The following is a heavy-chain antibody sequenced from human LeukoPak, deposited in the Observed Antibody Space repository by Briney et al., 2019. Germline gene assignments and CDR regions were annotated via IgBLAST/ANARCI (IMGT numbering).Heavy chain of an antibody. CDR3: ARDPYSGSYGDYYYYYMDV. CDR1: GFDFNNYN. CDR2: ITSSGTYI. V-gene: IGHV3-21*01. Sequence: GGSLGLSCAASGFDFNNYNMNWVRQAPGKGLEWVSSITSSGTYIYYADSVKGRFTISRDNAKNSLYLQMNSLRPADTAVYYCARDPYSGSYGDYYYYYMDVWGKGTTVTISS. D-gene: IGHD1-26*01. J-gene: IGHJ6*03.